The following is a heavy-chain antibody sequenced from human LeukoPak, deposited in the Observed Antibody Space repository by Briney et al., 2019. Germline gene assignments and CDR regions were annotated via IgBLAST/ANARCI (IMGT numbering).Heavy chain of an antibody. V-gene: IGHV3-21*04. J-gene: IGHJ4*02. D-gene: IGHD1-26*01. CDR3: AKDLVGATTYFDY. Sequence: KPGGSLRLSCAASGFTFSSYSMNWVRQAPGKGLEWVSSISSSSSYIYYADSVKGRFTISRDNSKNTLYLQMNSLRAEDTAVYYCAKDLVGATTYFDYWGQGTLVTVSS. CDR2: ISSSSSYI. CDR1: GFTFSSYS.